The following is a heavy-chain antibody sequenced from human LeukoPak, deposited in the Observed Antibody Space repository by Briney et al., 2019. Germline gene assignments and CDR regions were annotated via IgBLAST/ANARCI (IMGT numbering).Heavy chain of an antibody. CDR2: IYYSGST. V-gene: IGHV4-59*01. CDR1: GGSISSYY. J-gene: IGHJ5*02. Sequence: PSETLSLTCTVSGGSISSYYWSWIRQPPGKGLEWIGYIYYSGSTNYNPSLKSRVTMSVDTSKNQFSLKLSSVTAADTAVYYCARSIPRNWFDPWGQGTLVTVSS. CDR3: ARSIPRNWFDP.